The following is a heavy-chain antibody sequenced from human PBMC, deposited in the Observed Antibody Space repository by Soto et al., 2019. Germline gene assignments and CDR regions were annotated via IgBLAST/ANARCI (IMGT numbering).Heavy chain of an antibody. CDR1: GGSVSSGSYY. D-gene: IGHD4-17*01. CDR2: IYYSGST. Sequence: SETLSLTCTVSGGSVSSGSYYWSWIRQPPGKGLEWIGYIYYSGSTNYNPSLKSRVTISVDTSKNQFSLKLSSVTAADTAVYYCARYMLYGDGYYYYGMDVWGQGTTVTVSS. V-gene: IGHV4-61*01. J-gene: IGHJ6*02. CDR3: ARYMLYGDGYYYYGMDV.